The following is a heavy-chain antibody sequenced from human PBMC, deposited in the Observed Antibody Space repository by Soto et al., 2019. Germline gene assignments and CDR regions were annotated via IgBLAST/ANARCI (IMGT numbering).Heavy chain of an antibody. J-gene: IGHJ3*02. Sequence: GESLKISCAASRFTFDDYAMHWVRQAPGKGLEWVSYISSSSSTIYYADSVKGRFTISRDNAKNSLYLQMNSLRDEDTAVYYCARDQTPPLYYYGSGSYQAGAFDIWGQGTMVTVSS. CDR1: RFTFDDYA. D-gene: IGHD3-10*01. CDR3: ARDQTPPLYYYGSGSYQAGAFDI. CDR2: ISSSSSTI. V-gene: IGHV3-48*02.